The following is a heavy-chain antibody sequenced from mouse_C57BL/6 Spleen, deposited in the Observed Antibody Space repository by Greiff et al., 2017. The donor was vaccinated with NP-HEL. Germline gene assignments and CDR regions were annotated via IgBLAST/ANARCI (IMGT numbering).Heavy chain of an antibody. D-gene: IGHD1-1*01. J-gene: IGHJ2*01. CDR1: GYTFTSYW. CDR3: ANYYGSSYEYFDY. V-gene: IGHV1-7*01. Sequence: VQLQQSGAELAKPGASVKLSCKASGYTFTSYWMHWVKQRPGQGLEWIGYINPSSGYTKYNQKFKDKATLTADKSSSTAYMQLSSLTYEDSAVYYCANYYGSSYEYFDYWGQSTTLTVSS. CDR2: INPSSGYT.